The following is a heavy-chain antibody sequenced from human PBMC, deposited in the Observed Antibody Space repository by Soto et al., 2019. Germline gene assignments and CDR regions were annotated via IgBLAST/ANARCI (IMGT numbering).Heavy chain of an antibody. J-gene: IGHJ3*02. CDR1: GGYISSSSYY. CDR3: ARLDYGDYVYAFDI. V-gene: IGHV4-39*01. Sequence: PSETLSLTCTVSGGYISSSSYYWGWIRQPPGKGLEWIGSIYYSGSTYYNPSLKSRVTISVDTSKNQFSLKLSSVTAADTAVYYCARLDYGDYVYAFDIWGQGTMVTVSS. CDR2: IYYSGST. D-gene: IGHD4-17*01.